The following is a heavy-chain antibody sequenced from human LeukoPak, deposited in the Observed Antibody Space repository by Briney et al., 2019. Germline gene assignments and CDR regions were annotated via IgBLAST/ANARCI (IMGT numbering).Heavy chain of an antibody. D-gene: IGHD2-2*01. CDR1: GYTFTSYG. J-gene: IGHJ6*03. V-gene: IGHV1-18*01. CDR2: ISAYNGNT. Sequence: ASVKVSCKASGYTFTSYGISWVRQAPGQGLEWMGWISAYNGNTNYAQKLQGRVTMTTDTSTSTAYMELRSLRSDDTAVYYCARDGGQLLGYYYYYMDVWGKGTTVTVSS. CDR3: ARDGGQLLGYYYYYMDV.